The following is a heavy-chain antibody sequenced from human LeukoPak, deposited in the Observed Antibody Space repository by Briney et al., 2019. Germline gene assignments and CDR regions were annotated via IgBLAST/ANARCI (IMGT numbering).Heavy chain of an antibody. CDR3: ARSYYYGSGAPFDH. CDR1: GGSISSVGYY. J-gene: IGHJ4*02. CDR2: IYYSGST. Sequence: PLETLSLTCTVSGGSISSVGYYWSWIRQHPGKGLEWIGYIYYSGSTYYNPSLKRRVTISVDTSKNQFSLKLTSVTAADTAVYYCARSYYYGSGAPFDHWGQGTLVTVSS. V-gene: IGHV4-31*03. D-gene: IGHD3-10*01.